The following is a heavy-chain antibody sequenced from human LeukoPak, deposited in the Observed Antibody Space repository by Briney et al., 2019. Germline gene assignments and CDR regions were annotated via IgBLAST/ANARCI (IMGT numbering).Heavy chain of an antibody. J-gene: IGHJ4*01. CDR1: RFTFSRYG. D-gene: IGHD3-22*01. CDR3: STDPRLLLY. Sequence: GGSLRLSCAASRFTFSRYGMHWIRQTPGKGLEWLAYISGSGSDIYYADSVKGRFTISRDNAKKSLYLQMNSLRPDDTALYYCSTDPRLLLYWGHGTLVTVSS. V-gene: IGHV3-48*01. CDR2: ISGSGSDI.